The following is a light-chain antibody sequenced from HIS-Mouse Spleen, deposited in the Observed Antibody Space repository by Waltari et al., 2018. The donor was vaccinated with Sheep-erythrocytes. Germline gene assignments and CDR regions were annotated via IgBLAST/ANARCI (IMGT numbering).Light chain of an antibody. V-gene: IGKV3-11*01. Sequence: EIVLTQSPATLSLSPGERATLPCRASQSVSSYLAWYQQKPGQAPRLLIYDASNRATGIPARFSGSGSGTDFTLTISSLEPEDFAVYYGQQRSNWYTFGQGTKLEIK. CDR2: DAS. CDR3: QQRSNWYT. J-gene: IGKJ2*01. CDR1: QSVSSY.